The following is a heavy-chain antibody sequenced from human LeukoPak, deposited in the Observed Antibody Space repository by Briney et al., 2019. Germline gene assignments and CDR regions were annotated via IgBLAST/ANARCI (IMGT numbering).Heavy chain of an antibody. CDR3: AREGYSSSWYYFDY. D-gene: IGHD6-13*01. V-gene: IGHV1-18*01. J-gene: IGHJ4*02. CDR2: ISAYNGNT. Sequence: ASVKVSCKASGYTFTSYGISWARQAPGQGLEWMGWISAYNGNTNYAQKLQGRVTMTTDTSTSTAYMELRSLRSDDTAVYYCAREGYSSSWYYFDYWGQGTLVTVSS. CDR1: GYTFTSYG.